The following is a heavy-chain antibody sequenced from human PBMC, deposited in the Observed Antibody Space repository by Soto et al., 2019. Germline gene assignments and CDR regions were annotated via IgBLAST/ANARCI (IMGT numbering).Heavy chain of an antibody. Sequence: TVGSLRLSCAASGFTFSSYGMHWVRQAPGKGLEWVAVISYDGSNKYYADSVKGRFTISRDNSKNTLYLQMNSLRAEDTAVYYCAKDLGYKDSVGMDVWGQGTTVTVSS. J-gene: IGHJ6*02. CDR1: GFTFSSYG. CDR3: AKDLGYKDSVGMDV. V-gene: IGHV3-30*18. CDR2: ISYDGSNK. D-gene: IGHD1-1*01.